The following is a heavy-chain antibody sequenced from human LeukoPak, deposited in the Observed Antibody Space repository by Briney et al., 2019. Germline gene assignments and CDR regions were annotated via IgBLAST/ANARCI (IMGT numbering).Heavy chain of an antibody. Sequence: SETLSLTCTVSVGSISNYYWSWIRQPPGKGLEWIGYIYYSGSTNYNPSLKSRVSISVDTSKNQFSLKLSSVTAADTAAYYCARGGTYDFWSDYPNWFDPWGQGTLVTVSS. CDR1: VGSISNYY. CDR3: ARGGTYDFWSDYPNWFDP. D-gene: IGHD3-3*01. V-gene: IGHV4-59*01. CDR2: IYYSGST. J-gene: IGHJ5*02.